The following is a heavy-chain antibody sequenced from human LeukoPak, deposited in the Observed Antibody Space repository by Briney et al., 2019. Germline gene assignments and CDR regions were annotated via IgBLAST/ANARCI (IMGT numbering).Heavy chain of an antibody. D-gene: IGHD3-10*01. J-gene: IGHJ4*02. CDR2: IYYSGST. V-gene: IGHV4-39*01. CDR3: ARKRKLQYLDY. CDR1: GGSISSSRYY. Sequence: PSETLSLTCTVSGGSISSSRYYWGWIRQPPGKGLEWIGSIYYSGSTYYNPSLKSRVTISVDTSKNQFSLKLSSVTAADTAVYYCARKRKLQYLDYWGQGTLVTVSS.